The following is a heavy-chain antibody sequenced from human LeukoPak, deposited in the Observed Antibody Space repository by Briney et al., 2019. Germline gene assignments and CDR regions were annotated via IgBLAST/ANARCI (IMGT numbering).Heavy chain of an antibody. V-gene: IGHV4-59*11. CDR1: GGSISSHY. Sequence: SETLSLTCTVSGGSISSHYWSWIRQPPGKGLEWIGYIYYSGSTNYNPSLKSRVTISVDTSKNQFSLKLSSVTAADTAVYYCARTSWGFNWFDPWGQGTLVPVSS. CDR2: IYYSGST. J-gene: IGHJ5*02. CDR3: ARTSWGFNWFDP. D-gene: IGHD2-2*01.